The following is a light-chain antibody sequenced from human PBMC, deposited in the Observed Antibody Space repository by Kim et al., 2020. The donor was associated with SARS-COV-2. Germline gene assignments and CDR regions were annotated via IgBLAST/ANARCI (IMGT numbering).Light chain of an antibody. CDR3: HYLSSSPYYS. Sequence: VVLTQSPGTLSLSPGERATLSCRASQSMSAGYLTWYQQKPGQAPRLLMYGTSTRATGIPDRFSGSKSGTDFILTINRLEPEDSAIYYCHYLSSSPYYSFGPGTKLEI. V-gene: IGKV3-20*01. CDR2: GTS. J-gene: IGKJ2*03. CDR1: QSMSAGY.